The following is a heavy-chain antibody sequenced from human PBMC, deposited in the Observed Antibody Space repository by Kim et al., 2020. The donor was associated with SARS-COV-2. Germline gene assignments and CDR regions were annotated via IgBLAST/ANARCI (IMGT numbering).Heavy chain of an antibody. CDR3: ARDRDVATIHFDY. V-gene: IGHV3-30*04. D-gene: IGHD5-12*01. J-gene: IGHJ4*02. CDR1: GFTFSSYA. Sequence: RGSLRLSCAASGFTFSSYAMHWVRQAPGKGLEWVAVISYDGSNKYYADSVKGRFTISRDNSKNTLYLQMNSLRAEDTAVYYCARDRDVATIHFDYWGQGTLVTVSS. CDR2: ISYDGSNK.